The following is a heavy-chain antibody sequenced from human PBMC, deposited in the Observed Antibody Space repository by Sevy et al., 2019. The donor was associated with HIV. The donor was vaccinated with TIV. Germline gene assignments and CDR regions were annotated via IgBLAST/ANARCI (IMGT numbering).Heavy chain of an antibody. CDR2: IVGSSSTI. V-gene: IGHV3-48*01. CDR1: RFTFSIYT. CDR3: AREIVGGTFDI. Sequence: GGSLRLSCAASRFTFSIYTMSWVRQAPGKGLECVSYIVGSSSTIYYADSVKGRFTIYRDNAKNSLYLQMNSLRAEDTAVYYCAREIVGGTFDIWGQGTMVTVSS. J-gene: IGHJ3*02. D-gene: IGHD1-26*01.